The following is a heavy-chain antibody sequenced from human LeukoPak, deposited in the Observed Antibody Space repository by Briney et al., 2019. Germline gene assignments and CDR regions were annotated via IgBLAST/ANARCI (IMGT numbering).Heavy chain of an antibody. CDR1: GFTFNNYA. Sequence: GGSLRLSCAASGFTFNNYAMNWVRQAPGKGLEWVSSISGGGETTYYADPAKGRFTISRDNSQNTLYLQMNGLRAEDTAVYYCARDYADYVGYFFFDYWGQGTLVTVSS. V-gene: IGHV3-23*01. J-gene: IGHJ4*02. D-gene: IGHD4-17*01. CDR2: ISGGGETT. CDR3: ARDYADYVGYFFFDY.